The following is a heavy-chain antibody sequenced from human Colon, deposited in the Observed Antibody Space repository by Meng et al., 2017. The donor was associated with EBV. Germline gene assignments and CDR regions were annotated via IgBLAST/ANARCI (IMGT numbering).Heavy chain of an antibody. Sequence: VRLPMSGPGLVKPSVTLSLTCAVSGGSLSSRNWWSWVRQPPGKGLEWIGEIYHSGSTNYNPSLKSRVTISVDESKNQFSLRLSSVTAADTAVYYCARVGAYCGGDCYHPRWGQGTLVTVSS. J-gene: IGHJ4*02. CDR2: IYHSGST. V-gene: IGHV4-4*02. D-gene: IGHD2-21*02. CDR1: GGSLSSRNW. CDR3: ARVGAYCGGDCYHPR.